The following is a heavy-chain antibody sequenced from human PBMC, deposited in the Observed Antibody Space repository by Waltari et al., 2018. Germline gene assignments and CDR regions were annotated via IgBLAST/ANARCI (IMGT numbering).Heavy chain of an antibody. J-gene: IGHJ6*02. CDR1: GFTFDDYA. CDR2: ISWNSGSI. D-gene: IGHD3-10*01. CDR3: AKGRTSYYYYGMDV. V-gene: IGHV3-9*01. Sequence: EVQLVESGGGLVQPGRSLRLSCAASGFTFDDYAMHWVRQAPGKGLEWVSGISWNSGSIGYADSVKGRVTISRDNAKNSLYLQMNSLRAEDTALYYCAKGRTSYYYYGMDVWGQGTTVTVSS.